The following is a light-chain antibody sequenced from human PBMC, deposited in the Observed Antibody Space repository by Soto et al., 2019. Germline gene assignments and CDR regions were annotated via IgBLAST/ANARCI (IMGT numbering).Light chain of an antibody. CDR2: DVS. Sequence: QSALTQPASVSGSPGQSITISCTGTSSDVGGYNYVSWYQQHPGKAPKLMIYDVSNRPSGVSNRFSGSKSDNTASLTISGLQAEDEADYYCSSYTSSSTRVFGTGTKVTV. CDR3: SSYTSSSTRV. CDR1: SSDVGGYNY. J-gene: IGLJ1*01. V-gene: IGLV2-14*01.